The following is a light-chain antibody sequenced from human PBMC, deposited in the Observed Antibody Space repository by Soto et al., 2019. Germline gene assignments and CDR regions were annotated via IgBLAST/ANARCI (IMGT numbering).Light chain of an antibody. CDR2: DAS. J-gene: IGKJ5*01. CDR1: QDIGYY. CDR3: QQYDILPIT. V-gene: IGKV1-33*01. Sequence: IQMNQSAVSLSASEGDRVTITYQASQDIGYYLNWYQHKPGKAPKLLIYDASNLEIGVPSRFSGSGSGTHFTFTISSLQTEDIGTYYCQQYDILPITFGRGTRLEIK.